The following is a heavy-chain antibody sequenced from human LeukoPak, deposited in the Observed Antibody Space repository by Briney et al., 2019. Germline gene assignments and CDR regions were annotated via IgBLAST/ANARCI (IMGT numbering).Heavy chain of an antibody. CDR1: GFTVSSNY. Sequence: GGSLRLSRAASGFTVSSNYMNWVRQAPGKGLEWVSVIYRGGDTYYADSVKGRFTISRDNSKNTLYLQMNSLRAEDTAVYYCARDPPPYYYDIAGGHWGQGTLVTISS. V-gene: IGHV3-53*01. CDR2: IYRGGDT. J-gene: IGHJ4*02. CDR3: ARDPPPYYYDIAGGH. D-gene: IGHD3-22*01.